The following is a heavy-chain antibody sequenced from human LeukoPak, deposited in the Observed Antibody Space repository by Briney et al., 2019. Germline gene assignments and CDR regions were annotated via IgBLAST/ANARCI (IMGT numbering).Heavy chain of an antibody. V-gene: IGHV5-51*01. CDR3: ARHQLPSDCGSTICFTYYYYSYYMDV. J-gene: IGHJ6*03. Sequence: GESLKISCKGSGYSFTSYWIGWARQMPGKGLEWMGIIYPGDSDTRYSPSFQGQVTISADKSISTAYLQWSSLKASDTAMYYCARHQLPSDCGSTICFTYYYYSYYMDVWGKGTTVTVSS. CDR2: IYPGDSDT. D-gene: IGHD2-2*01. CDR1: GYSFTSYW.